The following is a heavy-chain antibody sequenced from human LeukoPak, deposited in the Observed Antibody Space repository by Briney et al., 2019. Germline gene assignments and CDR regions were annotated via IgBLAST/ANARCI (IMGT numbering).Heavy chain of an antibody. V-gene: IGHV1-69*01. CDR3: ARCGGYVWGSYRCYDAFDI. Sequence: GASVKVSCKASGGTFSSYAISWVRQAPGQGLEWMGGIIPIFGTANYAQKFQGRVTITADESTSTAYMELSSLRSEDTAVYYCARCGGYVWGSYRCYDAFDIWGQGTMVTVSS. CDR1: GGTFSSYA. J-gene: IGHJ3*02. D-gene: IGHD3-16*02. CDR2: IIPIFGTA.